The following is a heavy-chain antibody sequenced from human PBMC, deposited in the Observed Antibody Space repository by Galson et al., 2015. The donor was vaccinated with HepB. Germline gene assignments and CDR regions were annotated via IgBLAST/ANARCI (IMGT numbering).Heavy chain of an antibody. V-gene: IGHV3-30-3*01. D-gene: IGHD4-17*01. Sequence: SLRLSCAASGFTFSSYAMHWVRQAPGKGLEWVAVISYDGSNKYYADSVKGRFTISRDNSKNTLYLQMNSLRAEDTAVYYCASPTNYGDLRWYYYYYGMDVWGQGTTVTVSS. J-gene: IGHJ6*02. CDR3: ASPTNYGDLRWYYYYYGMDV. CDR1: GFTFSSYA. CDR2: ISYDGSNK.